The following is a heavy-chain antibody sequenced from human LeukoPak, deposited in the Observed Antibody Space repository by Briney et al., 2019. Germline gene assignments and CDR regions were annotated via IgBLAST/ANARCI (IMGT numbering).Heavy chain of an antibody. J-gene: IGHJ4*02. CDR2: IGTAGDT. D-gene: IGHD3-22*01. V-gene: IGHV3-13*01. CDR1: GFTFSSYD. CDR3: ARVRYYYDSSGYYGRYYFDY. Sequence: GGSLRLSCAASGFTFSSYDMHWVRQATGKGLEWVSAIGTAGDTYYPGSVKGRFTISRENARNSLYLQMNSLRAGDTAVYYCARVRYYYDSSGYYGRYYFDYWGQGTLVTVSS.